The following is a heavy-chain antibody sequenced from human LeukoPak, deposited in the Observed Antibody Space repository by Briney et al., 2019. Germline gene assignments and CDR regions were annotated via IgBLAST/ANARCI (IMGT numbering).Heavy chain of an antibody. CDR3: AKDKGITGNIYDY. D-gene: IGHD1-20*01. CDR1: GFTFSSYA. CDR2: ISGSGGST. J-gene: IGHJ4*02. V-gene: IGHV3-23*01. Sequence: GASLRLSCAASGFTFSSYAMTWVRKAPGNGLEWVSAISGSGGSTYYADSAKGRFTISRDNSKNTLYLEMNSLRAEDTAVYYCAKDKGITGNIYDYWGQGTLVTVSS.